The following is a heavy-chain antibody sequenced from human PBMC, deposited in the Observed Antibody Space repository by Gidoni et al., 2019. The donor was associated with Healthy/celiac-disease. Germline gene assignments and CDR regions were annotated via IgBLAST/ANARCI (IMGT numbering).Heavy chain of an antibody. CDR2: IYHRESI. CDR1: GGSISSGDY. V-gene: IGHV4-31*03. Sequence: QVQLQESGPGLVKPSQTLSLTCTVSGGSISSGDYWSWIRQHPGNGLEWIVYIYHRESISYHPFLKSRVTISVDTSKNQFSLKLSSVTAADTAVYYCARDSNHYDSSGYYPFDIWGQGTMVTVSS. D-gene: IGHD3-22*01. J-gene: IGHJ3*02. CDR3: ARDSNHYDSSGYYPFDI.